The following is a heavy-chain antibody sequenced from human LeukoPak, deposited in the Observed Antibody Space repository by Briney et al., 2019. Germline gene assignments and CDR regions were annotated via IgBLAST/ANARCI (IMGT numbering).Heavy chain of an antibody. V-gene: IGHV3-53*01. CDR1: GFTVSSNY. D-gene: IGHD6-25*01. CDR3: ARESSGYYSDY. CDR2: IYSGGST. J-gene: IGHJ4*02. Sequence: PGGSLRLSCAASGFTVSSNYMNWVRQAPGKGLEWVSVIYSGGSTYYADSVKGRFTISRDNSKNTLYLQMNSLRVEDTAVYYCARESSGYYSDYWGQGTLVTVSS.